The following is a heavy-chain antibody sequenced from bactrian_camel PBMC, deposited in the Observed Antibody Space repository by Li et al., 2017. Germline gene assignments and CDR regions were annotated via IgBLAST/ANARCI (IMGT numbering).Heavy chain of an antibody. Sequence: VQLVESGGGLMQPGGSLLLSCVGTEFTFSNYAMSWVRQAPGKGLEWVSAINGDGSTTSRADSVKGRFTISRDNAKNTVYLQLNSLKTEDSAMYYCAKGHDDYGTARWMLGVRGPRSPSP. CDR2: INGDGSTT. V-gene: IGHV3S42*01. J-gene: IGHJ4*01. CDR3: AKGHDDYGTARWML. D-gene: IGHD1*01. CDR1: EFTFSNYA.